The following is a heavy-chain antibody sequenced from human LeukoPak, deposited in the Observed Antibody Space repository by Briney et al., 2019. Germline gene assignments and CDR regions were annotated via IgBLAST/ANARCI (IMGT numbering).Heavy chain of an antibody. J-gene: IGHJ4*02. D-gene: IGHD2-15*01. CDR1: GGSISSSNW. V-gene: IGHV4-4*02. CDR3: ARDWNCSGGSCYSGADY. CDR2: IYHSGST. Sequence: SETLSLTCAVSGGSISSSNWWSWVRQPPGKGLEWIGEIYHSGSTNYNPSLKSRVTISVDKSKNQFSLKLSSVTAADTAVYYCARDWNCSGGSCYSGADYWGQGTLVTVSS.